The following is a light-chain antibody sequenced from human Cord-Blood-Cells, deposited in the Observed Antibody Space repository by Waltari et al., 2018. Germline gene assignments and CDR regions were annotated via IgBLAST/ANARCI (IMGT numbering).Light chain of an antibody. Sequence: QSALTQPASVSGSPGQSLPISCTRTSSDVGGYNYFSWDHQHPSKAPRLMIYDVSKQPSGVSNRFSGSKSGNTASLTISGLQAEDEADYYCSSYTSSSTWVFGGGTKLTVL. CDR1: SSDVGGYNY. CDR2: DVS. V-gene: IGLV2-14*01. J-gene: IGLJ3*02. CDR3: SSYTSSSTWV.